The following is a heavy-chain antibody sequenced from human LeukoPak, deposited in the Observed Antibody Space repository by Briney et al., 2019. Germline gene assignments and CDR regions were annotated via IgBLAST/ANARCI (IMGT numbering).Heavy chain of an antibody. Sequence: ASVKVSCKPSGYTFNDYYLHWVPQAPGQGLEWMGWINPNSGGTNYAQKFQGRVTLTRDTSISTVYMELSRLRSDDTGVYYCTMWEPTYCMPAVATGDDYWGQGTLVTVSS. D-gene: IGHD2-15*01. CDR1: GYTFNDYY. CDR3: TMWEPTYCMPAVATGDDY. CDR2: INPNSGGT. J-gene: IGHJ4*02. V-gene: IGHV1-2*02.